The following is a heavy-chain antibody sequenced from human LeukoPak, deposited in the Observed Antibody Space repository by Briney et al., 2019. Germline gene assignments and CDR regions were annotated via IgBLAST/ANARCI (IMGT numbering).Heavy chain of an antibody. J-gene: IGHJ4*02. CDR3: ARLHYDYVWGSQDY. V-gene: IGHV3-20*04. D-gene: IGHD3-16*01. CDR2: LNWNGGST. Sequence: PGGSLRLSCAASGFTFDDYGMSWVRQAPGKGLEWVSGLNWNGGSTGYADSVKGRFTISRDNAKNSLYLQMNSLRAEDTAVYYCARLHYDYVWGSQDYWGQGTLVTVSS. CDR1: GFTFDDYG.